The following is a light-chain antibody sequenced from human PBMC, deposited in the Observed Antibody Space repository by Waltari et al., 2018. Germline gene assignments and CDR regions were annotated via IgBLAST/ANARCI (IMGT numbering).Light chain of an antibody. J-gene: IGLJ2*01. CDR2: GNT. Sequence: QSVLTQPPSVSGAPGQRVTIPCTGSSPNIGAGTDVHWSQPLPGTAPKLLIYGNTDRPSGVPDRFSGSKSGASASLAITGLRAEDEGDYYCQSFDSNLNGGVLFGGGTKLTVL. CDR3: QSFDSNLNGGVL. CDR1: SPNIGAGTD. V-gene: IGLV1-40*01.